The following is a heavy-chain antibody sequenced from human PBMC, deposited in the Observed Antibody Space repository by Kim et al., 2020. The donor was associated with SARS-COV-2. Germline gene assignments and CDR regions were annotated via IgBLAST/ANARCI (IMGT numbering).Heavy chain of an antibody. CDR1: GYTFTSYG. J-gene: IGHJ5*02. CDR2: ISAYNGNT. Sequence: ASVKVSCKASGYTFTSYGISWVRQAPGQGLEWMGWISAYNGNTNYAQKLQGRVTMTTDTSTSTAYMELRSLRSDDTAVYYCARDLLGYSGYDYNWFDTWGQGTLVTVSS. CDR3: ARDLLGYSGYDYNWFDT. D-gene: IGHD5-12*01. V-gene: IGHV1-18*01.